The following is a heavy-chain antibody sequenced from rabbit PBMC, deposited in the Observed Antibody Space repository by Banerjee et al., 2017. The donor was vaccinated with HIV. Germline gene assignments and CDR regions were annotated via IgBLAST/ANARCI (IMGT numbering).Heavy chain of an antibody. J-gene: IGHJ4*01. CDR1: GIDFSSYG. V-gene: IGHV1S45*01. Sequence: QEQLVESGGGLVTLGGSLKLSCKASGIDFSSYGISWVRQAPGKGLEWIGCMDTGSSGSTYYASWVNGRFTISKTSSTTVTLQMTSLTVADTATYFCARAFYASISLEFNLWGPGTLVTVS. D-gene: IGHD1-1*01. CDR3: ARAFYASISLEFNL. CDR2: MDTGSSGST.